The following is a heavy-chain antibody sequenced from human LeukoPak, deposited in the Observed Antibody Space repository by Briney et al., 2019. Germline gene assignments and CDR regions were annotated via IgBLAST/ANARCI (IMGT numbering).Heavy chain of an antibody. CDR3: AKQGYCSGGSCYPWYFDY. V-gene: IGHV3-23*01. J-gene: IGHJ4*02. D-gene: IGHD2-15*01. Sequence: PGGSLRLSCAASGFTFSSYAMNWVRQAPGKGLEWVSTIRGRGGSTYYADSVKGRFTISRDNSKNTLYLQMNSLRAGDTAVYHCAKQGYCSGGSCYPWYFDYWGQGTLVTVSS. CDR2: IRGRGGST. CDR1: GFTFSSYA.